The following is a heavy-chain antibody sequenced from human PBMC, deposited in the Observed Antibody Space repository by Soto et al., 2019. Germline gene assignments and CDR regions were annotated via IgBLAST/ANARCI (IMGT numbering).Heavy chain of an antibody. CDR3: AKPGRGQLLYIDY. Sequence: PGGSLRLSCATSGFTFIDYGLIWVRQAPGKGLEWVSAITGSGTNTYYADSVKGRFTISRDNSKNTVHLQMTSLRADDTAIYYCAKPGRGQLLYIDYWGQGALVTVSS. V-gene: IGHV3-23*01. D-gene: IGHD2-2*02. J-gene: IGHJ4*02. CDR2: ITGSGTNT. CDR1: GFTFIDYG.